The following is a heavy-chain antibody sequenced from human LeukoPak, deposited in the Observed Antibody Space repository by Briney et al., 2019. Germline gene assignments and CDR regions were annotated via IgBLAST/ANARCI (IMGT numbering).Heavy chain of an antibody. V-gene: IGHV3-11*04. CDR1: GFTSSDYN. CDR2: ISSSGTTI. D-gene: IGHD6-6*01. CDR3: ARYSSSSALFY. Sequence: GGSVRRSCAASGFTSSDYNRSWTAQAPGKGWEGVSYISSSGTTIQHEDQGRGRFTIARAKAKNSLYLQMNSLRADDPALYYCARYSSSSALFYWGQGALVTVSS. J-gene: IGHJ4*02.